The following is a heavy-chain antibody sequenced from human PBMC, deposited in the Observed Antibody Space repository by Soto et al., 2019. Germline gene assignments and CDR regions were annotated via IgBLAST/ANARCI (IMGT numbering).Heavy chain of an antibody. V-gene: IGHV1-18*01. Sequence: ASVKVSCKASGYTFTNYGISWVRQAPGQGLEWMGWISAYNGNTKYAQKLQGRVTMTTDTSTSTAYMELRSLRSDDTAVYYCARTKVVTLNWLDPWGQGTLVTVSS. CDR3: ARTKVVTLNWLDP. CDR2: ISAYNGNT. CDR1: GYTFTNYG. J-gene: IGHJ5*02. D-gene: IGHD2-21*02.